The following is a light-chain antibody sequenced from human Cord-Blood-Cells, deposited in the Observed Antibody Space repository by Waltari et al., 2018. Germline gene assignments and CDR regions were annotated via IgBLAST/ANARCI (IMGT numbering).Light chain of an antibody. CDR1: QSVLYSANNKNY. CDR3: QQYYSTPIT. Sequence: DIVMTKSPASLAVSRGERANINCKSSQSVLYSANNKNYLDWYQQKPGQPPKLLIYWAATRESVVPDRISGSGSRTDFTLTISSLRSEDVAVYYCQQYYSTPITCGQGTRLESK. V-gene: IGKV4-1*01. J-gene: IGKJ5*01. CDR2: WAA.